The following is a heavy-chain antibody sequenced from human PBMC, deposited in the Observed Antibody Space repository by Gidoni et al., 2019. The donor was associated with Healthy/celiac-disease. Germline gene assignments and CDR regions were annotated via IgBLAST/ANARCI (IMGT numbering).Heavy chain of an antibody. J-gene: IGHJ4*02. CDR3: AKEGLVDMGFGPGLENPDY. D-gene: IGHD2-8*02. V-gene: IGHV3-23*01. CDR2: ISGSGGRT. Sequence: EVQLLESGGGLVQPGGSLRLPCAASGFTFSRSAMSWVRQDPGKGMEWVSAISGSGGRTYYADSVKGRFTISRDNSKNTLYLQMNSLRAEDTAVYYCAKEGLVDMGFGPGLENPDYWGQGTLVTVSS. CDR1: GFTFSRSA.